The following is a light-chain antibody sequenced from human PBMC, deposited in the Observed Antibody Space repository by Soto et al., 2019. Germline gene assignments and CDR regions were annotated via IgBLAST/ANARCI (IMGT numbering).Light chain of an antibody. Sequence: DIQMTQSPSSVSASVGDRVTITCRASQGIGTWLAWYQQKPGKAPNLLIYAASSLQSGVPPRFRASGSGTDFSLTISSLQPEDFATYYCQQANSFPRTFGQGTKLEMK. CDR3: QQANSFPRT. CDR2: AAS. V-gene: IGKV1-12*01. CDR1: QGIGTW. J-gene: IGKJ2*01.